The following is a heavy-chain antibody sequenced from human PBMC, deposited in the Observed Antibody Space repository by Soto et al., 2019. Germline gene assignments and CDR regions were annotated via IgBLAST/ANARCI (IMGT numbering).Heavy chain of an antibody. Sequence: GPTLMNPTQTLPLTCTFSGFSLSISGMRVSWIRQPPGKALEWLARIDWDDDKLSSGSLKTRLTISKDTSKNQVVLTMTNMDTVDTATYYCALIKTWYISDAYYWGQGTLVTVSS. CDR2: IDWDDDK. J-gene: IGHJ4*02. CDR1: GFSLSISGMR. D-gene: IGHD6-19*01. V-gene: IGHV2-70*04. CDR3: ALIKTWYISDAYY.